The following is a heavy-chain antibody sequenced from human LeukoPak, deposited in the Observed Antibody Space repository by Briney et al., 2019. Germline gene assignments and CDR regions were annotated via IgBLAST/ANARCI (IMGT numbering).Heavy chain of an antibody. Sequence: PSETLSLTCSVSGASISSGSNYWGWIRQPPGKTLEWIGSIYSSGSTYYNSSLQSRVIIIIYTPKNHFSLTLSSVTAADTAVYYCARSDGYGLVDIWGQGTMVTVSS. J-gene: IGHJ3*02. D-gene: IGHD3-10*01. V-gene: IGHV4-39*07. CDR1: GASISSGSNY. CDR2: IYSSGST. CDR3: ARSDGYGLVDI.